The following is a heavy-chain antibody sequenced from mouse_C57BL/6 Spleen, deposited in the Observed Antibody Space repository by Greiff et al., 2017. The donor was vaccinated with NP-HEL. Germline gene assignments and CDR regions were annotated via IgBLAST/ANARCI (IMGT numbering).Heavy chain of an antibody. CDR2: IYPRSGNT. V-gene: IGHV1-81*01. J-gene: IGHJ3*01. Sequence: VQLQQSGAELARPGASVKLSCTASGYTFTSYGISWVKQRTGQGLEWIGEIYPRSGNTYYNEKFKGKATLTADKSSSTAYMELRSLTSEDSAVYCCASEGYCVNPGFADWGKGTLVTVSA. CDR1: GYTFTSYG. CDR3: ASEGYCVNPGFAD. D-gene: IGHD2-3*01.